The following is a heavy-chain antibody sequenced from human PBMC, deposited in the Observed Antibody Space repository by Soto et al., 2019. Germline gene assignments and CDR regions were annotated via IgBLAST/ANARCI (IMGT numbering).Heavy chain of an antibody. Sequence: EVQLVETGGGLIQPGGSLRLSCAASGFTVSSSYMSWVRQAPGKGLEWVSVIYSGGSTYYADSVKGRFTISRDNSKNTLYLQMNSLRAEDTAVYYCARGNTMVRGVNYYYYYGMDVWGQGTTVTVSS. D-gene: IGHD3-10*01. CDR1: GFTVSSSY. J-gene: IGHJ6*02. CDR2: IYSGGST. V-gene: IGHV3-53*02. CDR3: ARGNTMVRGVNYYYYYGMDV.